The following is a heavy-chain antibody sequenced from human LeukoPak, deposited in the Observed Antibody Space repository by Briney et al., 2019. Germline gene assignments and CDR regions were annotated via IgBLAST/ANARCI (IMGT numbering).Heavy chain of an antibody. V-gene: IGHV1-24*01. Sequence: ASVTVSFTGSGYTLTELSKDWVRQAPGKGHEWKGGFDPEDGETIYAQKFQGRVTMTEDTSTDTAYMELSSLRSEDTVVYYCAATGRQLSARYYYGMDVWGQGTTVTVSS. CDR1: GYTLTELS. CDR2: FDPEDGET. J-gene: IGHJ6*02. CDR3: AATGRQLSARYYYGMDV. D-gene: IGHD2-2*01.